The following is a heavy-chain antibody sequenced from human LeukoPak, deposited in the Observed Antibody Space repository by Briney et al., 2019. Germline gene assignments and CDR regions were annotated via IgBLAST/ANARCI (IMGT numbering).Heavy chain of an antibody. D-gene: IGHD1-26*01. CDR3: ARYSGSYWGSFDI. Sequence: GGSLRLSCAASGFTSTSYEMNWVRQAPGKGLEWVSYISTSGSTIYYAGSVKGRFTISRDNAKNSLYLQMNSLRADDTAVYYCARYSGSYWGSFDIWGQGTMVTVSS. V-gene: IGHV3-48*03. J-gene: IGHJ3*02. CDR2: ISTSGSTI. CDR1: GFTSTSYE.